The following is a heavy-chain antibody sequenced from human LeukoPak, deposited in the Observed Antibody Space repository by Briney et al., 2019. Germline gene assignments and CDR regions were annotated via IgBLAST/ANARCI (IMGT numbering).Heavy chain of an antibody. CDR2: INHSGST. V-gene: IGHV4-34*01. D-gene: IGHD3-10*01. Sequence: PSETLSLTCAVYGGSFSGYYWSWIRQPPGKGLEWIGEINHSGSTNYNPSLKSRVTISVDTSKNQFSLKLSSVTAADTAVYYCARLISGVGYFDYWGQGILVTVSS. J-gene: IGHJ4*02. CDR1: GGSFSGYY. CDR3: ARLISGVGYFDY.